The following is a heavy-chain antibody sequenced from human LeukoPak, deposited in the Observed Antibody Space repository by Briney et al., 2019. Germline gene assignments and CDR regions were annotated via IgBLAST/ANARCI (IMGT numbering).Heavy chain of an antibody. J-gene: IGHJ6*02. V-gene: IGHV4-30-4*01. Sequence: PSETLSLTCTVSGGSISSGDYYWSWIRQPPGKGLEWFGYIDDIGSTYYNPSLTSRVTISVDPSKHQFSLKVSSVTAADTAVYYCARDLRWFGELFSGMDVWGQGTTVTVSS. CDR2: IDDIGST. CDR3: ARDLRWFGELFSGMDV. D-gene: IGHD3-10*01. CDR1: GGSISSGDYY.